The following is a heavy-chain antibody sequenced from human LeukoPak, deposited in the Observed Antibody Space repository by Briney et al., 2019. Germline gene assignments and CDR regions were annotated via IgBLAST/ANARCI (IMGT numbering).Heavy chain of an antibody. Sequence: LETLSLTCAGSGGPLNNSVWNWIPPPSGKRLEWIGRLFTTGATDHSPALNYNHSLRSRVSMSVDVSKNQFSLTLTSVTAADTAVYYCARVGSTDWYFDLWGRGSLVTVSS. CDR3: ARVGSTDWYFDL. J-gene: IGHJ2*01. CDR2: LFTTGATDHSPAL. CDR1: GGPLNNSV. D-gene: IGHD2-8*02. V-gene: IGHV4-4*07.